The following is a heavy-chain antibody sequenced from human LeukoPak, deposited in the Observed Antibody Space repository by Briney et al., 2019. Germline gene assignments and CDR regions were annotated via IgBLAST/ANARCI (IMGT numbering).Heavy chain of an antibody. CDR2: IYHSGST. CDR3: ARAYDYANWFDP. V-gene: IGHV4-38-2*02. J-gene: IGHJ5*02. CDR1: GVSISSGYY. Sequence: SEALSLTCTVSGVSISSGYYWGWIRQPPGKGLEWIGSIYHSGSTYYNPSLKSRVTISVDTSKNQFSLKLSSVTAADTAVYYCARAYDYANWFDPWGQGTLVTVSS. D-gene: IGHD4-17*01.